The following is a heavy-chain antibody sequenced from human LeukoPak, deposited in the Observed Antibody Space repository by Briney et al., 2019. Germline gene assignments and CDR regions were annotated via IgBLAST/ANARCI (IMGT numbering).Heavy chain of an antibody. V-gene: IGHV3-9*01. CDR2: ISWNSGSI. D-gene: IGHD5-12*01. CDR1: GFTFDDYA. Sequence: PGGSLRLSCAASGFTFDDYAMHWVRQAPGKGLEWVSGISWNSGSIGYADSVKGRFTISRDNAKNSLYLQMDSLRAEDTAVYYCAGEGSGYLPNYWGQGTLVTVSS. CDR3: AGEGSGYLPNY. J-gene: IGHJ4*02.